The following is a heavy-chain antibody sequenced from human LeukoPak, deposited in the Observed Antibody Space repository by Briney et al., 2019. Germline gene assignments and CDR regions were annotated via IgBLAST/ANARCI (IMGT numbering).Heavy chain of an antibody. V-gene: IGHV4-39*07. Sequence: SETLSLTCTISGGSISSSIYYWGWIRQPPGKGLELIGHVYYTGSAYFNPSLKSRVTMSVDTSKNQFSLRLSSMTAADTAVYFCARGGGNRRANWFDPWGQGTLVTVSS. CDR3: ARGGGNRRANWFDP. CDR1: GGSISSSIYY. J-gene: IGHJ5*02. D-gene: IGHD3-16*01. CDR2: VYYTGSA.